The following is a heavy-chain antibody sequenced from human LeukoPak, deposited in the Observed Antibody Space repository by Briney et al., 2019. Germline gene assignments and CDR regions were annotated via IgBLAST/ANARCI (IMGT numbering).Heavy chain of an antibody. CDR1: GFTFTGYY. CDR2: INPNSGGT. CDR3: ARGDYRDGMDV. V-gene: IGHV1-2*02. J-gene: IGHJ6*02. D-gene: IGHD4-11*01. Sequence: ASVKVSCKASGFTFTGYYIHWVRQAPGQGLEWMGWINPNSGGTNYAQKFQGRVTVTRDTSISTAYMELSSLRSDDTAVYYYARGDYRDGMDVWGQGTTVTVSS.